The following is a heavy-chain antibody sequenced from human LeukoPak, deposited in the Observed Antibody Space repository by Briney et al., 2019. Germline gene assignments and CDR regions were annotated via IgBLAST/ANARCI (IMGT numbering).Heavy chain of an antibody. CDR3: ATDPVTMVRGVITDY. D-gene: IGHD3-10*01. CDR1: GYTLTELS. J-gene: IGHJ4*02. Sequence: GASVKVSCKVSGYTLTELSMHWVRQAPGKGLEWMGGFDPEDGETIYAQKFQGRVTMTEDTSTDTAYLELSSLRSEDTAVYYCATDPVTMVRGVITDYWGQGTLVTVSS. CDR2: FDPEDGET. V-gene: IGHV1-24*01.